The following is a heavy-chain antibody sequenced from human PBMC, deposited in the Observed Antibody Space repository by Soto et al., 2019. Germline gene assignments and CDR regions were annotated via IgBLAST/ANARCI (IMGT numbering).Heavy chain of an antibody. CDR3: AIMVRFRSRYREDWFDP. D-gene: IGHD2-8*01. J-gene: IGHJ5*02. CDR2: MNPNSGNT. V-gene: IGHV1-8*01. Sequence: GASVKVSCKASGYTFTSYDINWVRQATGQGLEWMGWMNPNSGNTGYAQKFQGRVTMTRNTSISTAYMELSSLRSEDTAVYYCAIMVRFRSRYREDWFDPWGQGTLVTVSS. CDR1: GYTFTSYD.